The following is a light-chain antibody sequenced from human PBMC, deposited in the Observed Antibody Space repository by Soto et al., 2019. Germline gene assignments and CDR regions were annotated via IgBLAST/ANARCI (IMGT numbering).Light chain of an antibody. J-gene: IGKJ5*01. CDR1: QSLSSSW. CDR3: QQRHMWPIT. V-gene: IGKV3D-20*02. CDR2: DAY. Sequence: EIVLTQSPGTLSLSPGERAPLSCRASQSLSSSWLAWYQQKPGQAPRLLIYDAYNRATGIPPRFSGSGSGTDFTLTISSLEPEDSAVYYCQQRHMWPITFGQGTRLEIK.